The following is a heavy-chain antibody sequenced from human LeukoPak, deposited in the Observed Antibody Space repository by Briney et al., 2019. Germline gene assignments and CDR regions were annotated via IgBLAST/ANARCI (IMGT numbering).Heavy chain of an antibody. CDR3: ARRRYYDGSGYLE. CDR1: GDSISRSDSY. J-gene: IGHJ1*01. Sequence: KPSETLSLTSSVSGDSISRSDSYWDWIRQPPGKGLEWIGTLYYTGRTYYSPSLKSRVTMSVDTSNNQFSLNLRSVTAADTAVYYCARRRYYDGSGYLEWGQGTLLSVSS. D-gene: IGHD3-22*01. V-gene: IGHV4-39*01. CDR2: LYYTGRT.